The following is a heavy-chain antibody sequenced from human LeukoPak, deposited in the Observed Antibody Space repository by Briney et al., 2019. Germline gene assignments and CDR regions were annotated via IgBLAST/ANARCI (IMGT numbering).Heavy chain of an antibody. Sequence: EGSLRLSCAASGFTVSSNYMSWVRQAPGKGLEWVSVIYSGGSTYYADSVKGRFTISRDNSKNTLYLQMNSLRAEDTAVYYCAYTNLGFVLQDDYWGQGTLVTVSS. D-gene: IGHD3-16*02. CDR3: AYTNLGFVLQDDY. J-gene: IGHJ4*02. CDR2: IYSGGST. CDR1: GFTVSSNY. V-gene: IGHV3-53*01.